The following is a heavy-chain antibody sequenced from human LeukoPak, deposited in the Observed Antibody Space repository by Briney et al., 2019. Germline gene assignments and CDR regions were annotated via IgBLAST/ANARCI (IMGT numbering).Heavy chain of an antibody. CDR2: INHSGST. Sequence: SETLSLTCAVYGGSFSGYYWGWIRQPPGKGLEWIGEINHSGSTNYNPSLKSRVTISVDTSKNQFSLKLSSVTAADTAVYYCARDSRSSSWDYFDYWSQGTLVTVSS. J-gene: IGHJ4*02. CDR3: ARDSRSSSWDYFDY. V-gene: IGHV4-34*09. D-gene: IGHD6-13*01. CDR1: GGSFSGYY.